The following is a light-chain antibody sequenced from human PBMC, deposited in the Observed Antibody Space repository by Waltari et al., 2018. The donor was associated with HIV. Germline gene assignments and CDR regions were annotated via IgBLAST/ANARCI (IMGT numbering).Light chain of an antibody. Sequence: QSALTQPASVSGSPGQSITISCPGTNSDFGSSTFVSWYQQYPGKAPRLIISDVRNRPSGISSRFSGSKYGYTASLTISGLRAEDEADYFCSSWTSSTTLVFGTGTKVTVL. V-gene: IGLV2-14*01. CDR1: NSDFGSSTF. CDR3: SSWTSSTTLV. CDR2: DVR. J-gene: IGLJ1*01.